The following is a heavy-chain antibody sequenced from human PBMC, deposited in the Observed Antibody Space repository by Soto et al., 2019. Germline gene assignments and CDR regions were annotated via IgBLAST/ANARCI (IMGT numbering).Heavy chain of an antibody. CDR3: ARSERRHYGGYYFDY. CDR2: IYYSGST. Sequence: SETLSLTCTVSGGSISSSSYYWGWIRQPPGKGLEWIGSIYYSGSTYYNPSLKSRVTISVDTSKNQFSLKLSSVTAADTAVYYCARSERRHYGGYYFDYWGQGTLVTVSS. J-gene: IGHJ4*02. V-gene: IGHV4-39*01. D-gene: IGHD4-17*01. CDR1: GGSISSSSYY.